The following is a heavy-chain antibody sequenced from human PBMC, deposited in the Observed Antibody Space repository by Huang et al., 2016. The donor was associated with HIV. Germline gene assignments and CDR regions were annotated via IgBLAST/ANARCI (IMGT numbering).Heavy chain of an antibody. V-gene: IGHV3-9*01. CDR1: GFTFVDYA. D-gene: IGHD3-10*01. Sequence: EVQLVESGGGLVQPGRSLRLSCAASGFTFVDYAMHWVRQAPGKGLEWVSVISWNSGSIGYADSVKGRFTISRDNARNSLYLQMRRLRADDTALYYCAKGLGGSYYYYFDYWGQGTLVTVSS. CDR3: AKGLGGSYYYYFDY. J-gene: IGHJ4*02. CDR2: ISWNSGSI.